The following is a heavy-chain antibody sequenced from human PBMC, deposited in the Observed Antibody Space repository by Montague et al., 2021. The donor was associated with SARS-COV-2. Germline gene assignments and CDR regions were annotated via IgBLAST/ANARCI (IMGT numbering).Heavy chain of an antibody. Sequence: TLSLTCTVSGGSISSGGYYWSWIRQPPGKGLEWIGYIYYSGSTYYNPSLKSRVTISVDTSKNHFSLKLSSVTAADTAVYYCARRLRNLHQVSTTSDGFDIGGQGTMVTVSS. J-gene: IGHJ3*02. CDR2: IYYSGST. V-gene: IGHV4-30-4*08. CDR3: ARRLRNLHQVSTTSDGFDI. CDR1: GGSISSGGYY. D-gene: IGHD1-26*01.